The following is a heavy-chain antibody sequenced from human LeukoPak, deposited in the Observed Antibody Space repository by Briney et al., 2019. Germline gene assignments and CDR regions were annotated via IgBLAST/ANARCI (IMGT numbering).Heavy chain of an antibody. CDR3: ASYYDSSGAPFDY. D-gene: IGHD3-22*01. CDR1: AGTFSSDA. J-gene: IGHJ4*02. Sequence: SMKVSCKASAGTFSSDAISWVPQAPRLGLEWMSGIIPIFGTANYAQKFQGRVTITTDESTSTAYMELSSLRSEDTAVYYCASYYDSSGAPFDYWGQGTLVTVSS. CDR2: IIPIFGTA. V-gene: IGHV1-69*05.